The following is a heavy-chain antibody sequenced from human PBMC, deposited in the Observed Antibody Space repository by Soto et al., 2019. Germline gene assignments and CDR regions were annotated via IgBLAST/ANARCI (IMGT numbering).Heavy chain of an antibody. J-gene: IGHJ4*02. CDR3: ARQRTSVVTQAYFDV. D-gene: IGHD2-21*02. V-gene: IGHV4-39*01. Sequence: SETLSLTCTVTGDSISSRSYYWGWIRQPPGKGLEWIGSIYYSGSTYNNPYLRSRVSMSIDTSKDQFSLKLRSVTAADTALYFCARQRTSVVTQAYFDVWGPGYMVAVSS. CDR1: GDSISSRSYY. CDR2: IYYSGST.